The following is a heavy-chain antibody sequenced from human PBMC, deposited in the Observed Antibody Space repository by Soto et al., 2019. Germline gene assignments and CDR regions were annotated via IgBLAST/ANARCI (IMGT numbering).Heavy chain of an antibody. Sequence: SETLSLTCTVSGGSISSFYWSWVRQPPGKGLEWIGYIYYSGSTTYNPSLKSRVTISVDTSKNQFSLKLSSVTAADTAVYYCAILSGSDTDYCGQGTLVTVSA. V-gene: IGHV4-59*01. CDR3: AILSGSDTDY. D-gene: IGHD5-12*01. J-gene: IGHJ4*02. CDR2: IYYSGST. CDR1: GGSISSFY.